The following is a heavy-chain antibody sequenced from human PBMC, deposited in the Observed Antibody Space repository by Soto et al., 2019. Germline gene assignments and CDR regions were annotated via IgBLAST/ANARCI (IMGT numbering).Heavy chain of an antibody. D-gene: IGHD3-10*01. CDR2: IRAYNGDT. V-gene: IGHV1-18*01. CDR1: GYTFTAYD. Sequence: ASVKVSCKTSGYTFTAYDSYWVRQAPGQGLEWMGWIRAYNGDTNYAQKFQTRVTMTTDKSTDTAYMDLRSLTSDDTAIYYCARAGAAPYYYYGLDVWGQGTTVTVSS. CDR3: ARAGAAPYYYYGLDV. J-gene: IGHJ6*02.